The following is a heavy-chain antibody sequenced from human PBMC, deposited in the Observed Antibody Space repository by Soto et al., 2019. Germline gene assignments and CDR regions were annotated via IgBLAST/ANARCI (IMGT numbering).Heavy chain of an antibody. CDR2: ISNNGGDK. CDR1: VFALSSYG. Sequence: GGSLRLSCAASVFALSSYGMHWVRQAPGKGLEWVAFISNNGGDKKYADSVKGRFSISRDESRVTVFLQMNSLRQDDTALYYCARSRDGSNLGMGVWGQGTTVTVSS. CDR3: ARSRDGSNLGMGV. D-gene: IGHD6-13*01. J-gene: IGHJ6*02. V-gene: IGHV3-30*03.